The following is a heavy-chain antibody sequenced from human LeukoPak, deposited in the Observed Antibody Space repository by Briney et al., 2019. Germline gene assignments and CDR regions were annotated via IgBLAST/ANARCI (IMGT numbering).Heavy chain of an antibody. D-gene: IGHD3-22*01. CDR3: ARHRGYYDSSYYFYYYYYMDV. Sequence: SETLSLTCTVSGGSISSSSCFWGWIRQPPGKGLEWIGTIYYSGNTYFNPSLKSRVTISVDTSKNQFSLKLSSVTAADTAVYYCARHRGYYDSSYYFYYYYYMDVWGKGTTVTVSS. J-gene: IGHJ6*03. CDR2: IYYSGNT. V-gene: IGHV4-39*01. CDR1: GGSISSSSCF.